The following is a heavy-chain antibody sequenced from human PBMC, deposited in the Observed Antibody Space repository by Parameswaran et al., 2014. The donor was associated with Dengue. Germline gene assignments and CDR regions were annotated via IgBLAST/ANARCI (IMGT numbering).Heavy chain of an antibody. V-gene: IGHV4-59*01. D-gene: IGHD4-17*01. J-gene: IGHJ4*02. CDR1: GGSISSYY. CDR3: ARDLPTGDYEFDY. Sequence: SETLSLTCTVSGGSISSYYWSWIRQPPGKGLEWIGYIYYSGSTNYNPSLKSRVTISVDTSKNQLSLKLSSVTAADTAVYYCARDLPTGDYEFDYWGQGTLVTVSS. CDR2: IYYSGST.